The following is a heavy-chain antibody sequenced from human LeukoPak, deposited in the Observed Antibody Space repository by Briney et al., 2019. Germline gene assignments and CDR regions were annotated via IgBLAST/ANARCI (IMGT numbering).Heavy chain of an antibody. V-gene: IGHV4-38-2*02. CDR3: ARDGVFWSGYYMGLNWFDP. CDR1: GYSLSSGYY. J-gene: IGHJ5*02. D-gene: IGHD3-3*01. CDR2: IYHSGST. Sequence: PSETLSLTCTVSGYSLSSGYYWGWIRQPPGKGLEWIGSIYHSGSTYYNPSLKSRVTISVDTSKNQFSLKLSSVTAADTAVYYCARDGVFWSGYYMGLNWFDPWGQGTLVTVSS.